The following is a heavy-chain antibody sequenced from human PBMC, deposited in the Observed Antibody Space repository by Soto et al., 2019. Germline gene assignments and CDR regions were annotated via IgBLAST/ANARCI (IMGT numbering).Heavy chain of an antibody. CDR1: GFTFSSYA. V-gene: IGHV3-23*01. J-gene: IGHJ3*02. Sequence: GGSLRLSCAASGFTFSSYAMSWVRQAPGKGLEWVSAISGSGGSTYYADSVKGRFTISRDNAKNTLYLQMNSLRAEDTAVYYCAKVGEVVPAAAYCGGDCYSQNDAFEIWGQGTMVTVSS. CDR2: ISGSGGST. CDR3: AKVGEVVPAAAYCGGDCYSQNDAFEI. D-gene: IGHD2-21*02.